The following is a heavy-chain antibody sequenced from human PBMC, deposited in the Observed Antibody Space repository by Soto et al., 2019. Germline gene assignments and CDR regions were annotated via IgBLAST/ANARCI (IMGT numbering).Heavy chain of an antibody. J-gene: IGHJ6*03. D-gene: IGHD2-8*01. Sequence: SETLSLTCAVYGGSFSGYYWSWIRQPPGKGLEWIGEINHSGSTNYNPSLKSRVTISVDTSKNQFSLKLSSVTAADTAVYYCARGSHGAQYYMDVWGKGTTVTVSS. V-gene: IGHV4-34*01. CDR3: ARGSHGAQYYMDV. CDR1: GGSFSGYY. CDR2: INHSGST.